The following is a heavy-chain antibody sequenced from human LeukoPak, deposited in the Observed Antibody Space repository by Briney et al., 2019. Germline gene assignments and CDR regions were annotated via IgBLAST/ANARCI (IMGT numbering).Heavy chain of an antibody. CDR2: ISWNSGSI. V-gene: IGHV3-9*01. Sequence: GGSLRLSCSASGFTFDDYAMHWVRQAPGKGLEWVSGISWNSGSIGYADSVKGRFTISRDNAKNSLYLQMNSLRAEDTALYYCAKGYEGFDYWGQGTLVTVSS. J-gene: IGHJ4*02. CDR3: AKGYEGFDY. CDR1: GFTFDDYA. D-gene: IGHD1-1*01.